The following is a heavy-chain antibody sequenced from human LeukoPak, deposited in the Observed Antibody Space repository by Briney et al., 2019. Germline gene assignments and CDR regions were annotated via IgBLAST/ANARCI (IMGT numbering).Heavy chain of an antibody. CDR1: GFTFSRYD. Sequence: GGSLRLSCAASGFTFSRYDMHWVRQATGKGLEWISSIGTVGDTYYIGSVKGRFTISRENAKSSLYLQVNSLRAGDTAVYYCVRGGEIGFDSWGQGTLVTVSS. CDR3: VRGGEIGFDS. D-gene: IGHD3-16*01. V-gene: IGHV3-13*04. CDR2: IGTVGDT. J-gene: IGHJ5*01.